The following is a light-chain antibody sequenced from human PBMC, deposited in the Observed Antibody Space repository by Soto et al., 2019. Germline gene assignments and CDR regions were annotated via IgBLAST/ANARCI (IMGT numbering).Light chain of an antibody. CDR3: QQYGSSPTWT. V-gene: IGKV3-20*01. J-gene: IGKJ1*01. CDR1: ENVRTF. CDR2: GAS. Sequence: EVVLTQSPATLSLSPGERATLSCRASENVRTFVDWYQQKPGQAPRLLIHGASNRATGIPARFSGSGSGTDFTLTISRLEPEDFAVYYCQQYGSSPTWTFGQGTKVDIK.